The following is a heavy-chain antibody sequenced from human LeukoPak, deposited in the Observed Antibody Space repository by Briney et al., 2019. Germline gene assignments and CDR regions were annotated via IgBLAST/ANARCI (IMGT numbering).Heavy chain of an antibody. CDR3: ASTTYHYDTSGYYFLDY. J-gene: IGHJ4*02. CDR2: INHSEGT. CDR1: GGSFSSYY. D-gene: IGHD3-22*01. Sequence: SETLSLTCAVYGGSFSSYYWSWIRQPPGKGLEWIGEINHSEGTNYNPSLKSRVTMSLDTSKNQFSLKLSSVTAADTAVYYCASTTYHYDTSGYYFLDYWGQGTLVTVSS. V-gene: IGHV4-34*01.